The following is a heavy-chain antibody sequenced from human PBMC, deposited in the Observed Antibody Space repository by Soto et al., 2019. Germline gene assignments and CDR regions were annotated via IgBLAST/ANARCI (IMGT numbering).Heavy chain of an antibody. V-gene: IGHV3-73*01. CDR3: TIQEIVGATGY. J-gene: IGHJ4*02. CDR2: IRSKANSYAT. D-gene: IGHD1-26*01. Sequence: SLRLSCAASGFTFSGSAMHWVRQASGKGLEWVGRIRSKANSYATAYAASVKGRFTISRDDSKNTAYLQMNSLKSEDTAVYYCTIQEIVGATGYWGQGTQVTVSS. CDR1: GFTFSGSA.